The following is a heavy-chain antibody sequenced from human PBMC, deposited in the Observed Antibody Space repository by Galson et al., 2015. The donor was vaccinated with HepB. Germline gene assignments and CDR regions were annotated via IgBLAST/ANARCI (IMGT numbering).Heavy chain of an antibody. CDR2: TYYRSTWHY. CDR3: ARGFRNAFDI. J-gene: IGHJ3*02. CDR1: GDSVSSSGVG. V-gene: IGHV6-1*01. Sequence: CAISGDSVSSSGVGWDWIRQSPSRGLEWLGATYYRSTWHYDYAVSVKSRISLILDTANNQFSLQLHPVTPEDTAVYYCARGFRNAFDIWGQGTVVTVSS.